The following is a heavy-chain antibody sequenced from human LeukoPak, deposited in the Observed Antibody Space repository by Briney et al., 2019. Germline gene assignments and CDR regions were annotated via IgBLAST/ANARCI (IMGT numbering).Heavy chain of an antibody. V-gene: IGHV1-24*01. CDR2: FDPEDGET. D-gene: IGHD3-22*01. CDR3: ATLTLYDSSGYSGRYFQH. J-gene: IGHJ1*01. Sequence: ASVKVSCKVSGYTLTELSMHWVRQAPGKGLEWMGGFDPEDGETIYAQKFQGRVTMTEDTSTDTAYMELSSLRSEDTAVYYCATLTLYDSSGYSGRYFQHWGQGTLVTVSS. CDR1: GYTLTELS.